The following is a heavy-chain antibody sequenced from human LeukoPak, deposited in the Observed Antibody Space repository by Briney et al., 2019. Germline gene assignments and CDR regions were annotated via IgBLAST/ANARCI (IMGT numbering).Heavy chain of an antibody. CDR1: GGSISSYY. Sequence: SETLSLTGTVSGGSISSYYWSWIRQPPGKGLEWIGFMFYSGTTNYNPSLKSRVTISVDTSKNQLSLKLSSVTAADTAVYYCARLGAGNWFDPWGQGTLVTVSA. CDR2: MFYSGTT. CDR3: ARLGAGNWFDP. J-gene: IGHJ5*02. V-gene: IGHV4-59*08. D-gene: IGHD6-13*01.